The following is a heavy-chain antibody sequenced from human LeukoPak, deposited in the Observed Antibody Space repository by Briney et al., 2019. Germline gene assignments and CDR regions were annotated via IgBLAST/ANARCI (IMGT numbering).Heavy chain of an antibody. CDR2: ISSSSSYT. Sequence: KPGGSLRLACAASGFTFSDYYMSWIRQAPGKGLEWVSYISSSSSYTDYADSVKGRFTISRDNAKNSLYLQMNSLRAEDTAVYYCARFAILPELGSGSYYPYWGQGTLVTVSS. CDR3: ARFAILPELGSGSYYPY. D-gene: IGHD3-10*01. CDR1: GFTFSDYY. V-gene: IGHV3-11*03. J-gene: IGHJ4*02.